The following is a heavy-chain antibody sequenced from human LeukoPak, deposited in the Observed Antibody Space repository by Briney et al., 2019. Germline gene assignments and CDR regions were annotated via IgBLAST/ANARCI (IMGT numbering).Heavy chain of an antibody. V-gene: IGHV1-18*01. CDR3: ARGGYSYGSGTPFDY. D-gene: IGHD5-18*01. CDR1: GYSFTSFG. Sequence: GASVKVSCMASGYSFTSFGLSCVRQAPGQGPEWMGWISAASGSTNYAQKFQDRVTMTTDTSTTTVYMELRSLRSDDTAVYYCARGGYSYGSGTPFDYWGQGTLVTVSS. CDR2: ISAASGST. J-gene: IGHJ4*02.